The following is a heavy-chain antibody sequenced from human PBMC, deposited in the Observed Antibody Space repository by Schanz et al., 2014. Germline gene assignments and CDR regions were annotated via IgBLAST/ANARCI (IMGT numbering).Heavy chain of an antibody. CDR3: VRNGDCRGGIRCDKGYFDS. J-gene: IGHJ4*02. D-gene: IGHD2-15*01. Sequence: QVQLQESGPGLVKPSGTLSLTCTVSGASISSVYWWSWVRQSPGTGLEWIGKMHHSEGRNYNPSLKSQSPTSIAEPKNQFFRERIFGTAADTAVYYCVRNGDCRGGIRCDKGYFDSWGQGILVTVSS. CDR1: GASISSVYW. V-gene: IGHV4-4*02. CDR2: MHHSEGR.